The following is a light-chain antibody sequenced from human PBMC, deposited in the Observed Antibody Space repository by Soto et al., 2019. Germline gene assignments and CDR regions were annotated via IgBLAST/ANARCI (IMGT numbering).Light chain of an antibody. V-gene: IGLV2-23*01. CDR2: EDS. J-gene: IGLJ3*02. CDR1: SSDAGNYNF. Sequence: QSALTQPASVSGSPGQSITISCTGTSSDAGNYNFVSWYQQHPGKAPKVIIYEDSTRPSGVSNRISGSKSGNTASLTSSGLQAEDEADYYCCSYAGSSTSWVFGGGTKVTVL. CDR3: CSYAGSSTSWV.